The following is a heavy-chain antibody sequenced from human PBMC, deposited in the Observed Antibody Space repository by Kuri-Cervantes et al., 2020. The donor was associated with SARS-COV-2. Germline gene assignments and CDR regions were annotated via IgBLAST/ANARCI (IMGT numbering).Heavy chain of an antibody. CDR2: INRSGTT. D-gene: IGHD2-2*01. CDR1: GGSISSYY. J-gene: IGHJ4*02. CDR3: ARGPGIVVVPASTTYFDY. Sequence: SETLSLTCTVSGGSISSYYWSWIRQPAGKGLEWIGEINRSGTTNYNPSLKSRVTLLVDTSKNLFSLNLTSVTAADTAVYYCARGPGIVVVPASTTYFDYWGQGTLVTVSS. V-gene: IGHV4-34*01.